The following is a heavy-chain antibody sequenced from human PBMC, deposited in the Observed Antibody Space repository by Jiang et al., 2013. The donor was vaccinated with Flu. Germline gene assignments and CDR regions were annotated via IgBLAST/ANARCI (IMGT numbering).Heavy chain of an antibody. CDR2: FDPEDGET. CDR3: ATGWELLGWFDP. Sequence: KVSCKVSGYTLTELSMHWVRQAPGKGLEWMGGFDPEDGETIYAQKFQGRVTMTEDTSTDTAYMELSSLRSEDTAVYYCATGWELLGWFDPWGQGTLVTVSS. CDR1: GYTLTELS. V-gene: IGHV1-24*01. D-gene: IGHD1-26*01. J-gene: IGHJ5*02.